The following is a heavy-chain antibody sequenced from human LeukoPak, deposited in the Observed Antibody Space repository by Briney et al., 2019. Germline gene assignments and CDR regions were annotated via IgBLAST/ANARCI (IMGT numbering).Heavy chain of an antibody. CDR2: IYTSGSI. J-gene: IGHJ3*02. CDR3: ARDLRHYDFWSGYYTDAFDI. D-gene: IGHD3-3*01. Sequence: SQTLSLTCTVSGGSISSVNYYWSWIRQPAGKVLEWIGRIYTSGSINYNPSLKSRVTISVDTSKNQFSLKLTSVTAADTAVYYCARDLRHYDFWSGYYTDAFDIWGQGTMVTVSS. CDR1: GGSISSVNYY. V-gene: IGHV4-61*02.